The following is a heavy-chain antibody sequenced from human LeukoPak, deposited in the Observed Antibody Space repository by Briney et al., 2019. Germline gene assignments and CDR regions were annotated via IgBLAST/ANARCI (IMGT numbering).Heavy chain of an antibody. Sequence: SQTLSLTCAISGDSVSRNSGAWNWIRQSPSRGLEWLGRTYYRSKWYNDYAVSVKSRITINPDTSKNLFSLQLNSVTPEDTAVYFCARAGYSSGWQDAFDIWGQGTVVTVSS. J-gene: IGHJ3*02. CDR1: GDSVSRNSGA. CDR3: ARAGYSSGWQDAFDI. D-gene: IGHD6-19*01. CDR2: TYYRSKWYN. V-gene: IGHV6-1*01.